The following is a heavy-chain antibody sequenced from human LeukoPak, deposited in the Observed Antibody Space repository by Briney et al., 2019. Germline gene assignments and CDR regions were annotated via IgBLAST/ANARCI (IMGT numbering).Heavy chain of an antibody. CDR3: ARSEYYDSSGFFPFDY. D-gene: IGHD3-22*01. V-gene: IGHV1-2*02. CDR1: GYTFTGYY. J-gene: IGHJ4*02. CDR2: INPNSGGT. Sequence: ASVKVSCKASGYTFTGYYMHWVRQAPGQGLEWMGWINPNSGGTNYAQKFQGRVTMTRDMSTSTVYMELSSLRSEDTAVYYCARSEYYDSSGFFPFDYWGQGTLVTVSS.